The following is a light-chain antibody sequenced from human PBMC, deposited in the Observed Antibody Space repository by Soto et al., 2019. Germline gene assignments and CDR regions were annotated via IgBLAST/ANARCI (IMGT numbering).Light chain of an antibody. J-gene: IGKJ1*01. CDR2: EAS. V-gene: IGKV1-5*01. Sequence: DIQMTQSPSTLSASVGDRVTITCRASQSVSSWLAWYQQKAGEAPKLLIYEASRLQREVPSRFNGRASGREFPPTITNVQADDGATYYFQQYNYHQWTFGPGTKVQIK. CDR1: QSVSSW. CDR3: QQYNYHQWT.